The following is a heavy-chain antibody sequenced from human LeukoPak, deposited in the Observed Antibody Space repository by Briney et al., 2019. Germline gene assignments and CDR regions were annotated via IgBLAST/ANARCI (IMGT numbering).Heavy chain of an antibody. J-gene: IGHJ4*02. CDR1: GGSISSYY. CDR2: IYYSGST. V-gene: IGHV4-59*06. D-gene: IGHD6-19*01. Sequence: PSQTLSLTCTVSGGSISSYYWSWIRQPPGKGLEWIGYIYYSGSTYYNPSLKSRVTISVDTSKNQFSLKLSSVTAADTAVYYCATVGAVADPYFDYWGQGTLVTASS. CDR3: ATVGAVADPYFDY.